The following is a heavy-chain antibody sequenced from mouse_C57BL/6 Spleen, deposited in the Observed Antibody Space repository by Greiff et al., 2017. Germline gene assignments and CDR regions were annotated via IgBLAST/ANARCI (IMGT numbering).Heavy chain of an antibody. CDR2: IHPNSGST. V-gene: IGHV1-64*01. D-gene: IGHD1-3*01. CDR3: ARGTQRGLREYAMDY. Sequence: QVQLQQPGAELVKPGASVKLSCKASGYTFTSYWMHWVKQRPGQGLEWIGMIHPNSGSTNYNEKFKSKATLTVDKSSSTAYMQLSSLTSEDSAVYYCARGTQRGLREYAMDYWGQGTSVTVSS. J-gene: IGHJ4*01. CDR1: GYTFTSYW.